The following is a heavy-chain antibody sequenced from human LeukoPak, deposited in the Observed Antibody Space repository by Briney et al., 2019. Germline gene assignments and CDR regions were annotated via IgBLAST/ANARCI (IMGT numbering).Heavy chain of an antibody. J-gene: IGHJ3*02. V-gene: IGHV3-23*01. Sequence: GGSLRLSCAASGFTFSSYAMSWVRQAPGKGLEWVSAISGSGGSTYYADSVKGRFTISRDNSKNTLYLQMNSLRAEDTAVYYCAKDWGQLLWFRAMAFDIWGQGTMVTVSS. D-gene: IGHD3-10*01. CDR3: AKDWGQLLWFRAMAFDI. CDR2: ISGSGGST. CDR1: GFTFSSYA.